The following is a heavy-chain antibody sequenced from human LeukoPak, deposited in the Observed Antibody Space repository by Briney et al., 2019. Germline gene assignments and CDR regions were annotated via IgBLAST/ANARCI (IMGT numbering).Heavy chain of an antibody. Sequence: SETLSLTCAVSGGSISTSNYYWGWIRQPPGKGLEWIGNIFYSGSTYYNPSLKSRVTISVDTSKNQFSLKLSSVTAADTAVYYCARLVQQWLGRGWFDPWGQGTLVTVSS. CDR2: IFYSGST. CDR1: GGSISTSNYY. V-gene: IGHV4-39*01. CDR3: ARLVQQWLGRGWFDP. D-gene: IGHD6-19*01. J-gene: IGHJ5*02.